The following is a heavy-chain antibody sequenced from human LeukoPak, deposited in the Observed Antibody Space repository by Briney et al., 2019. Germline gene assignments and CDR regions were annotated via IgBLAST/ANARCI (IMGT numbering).Heavy chain of an antibody. CDR1: GFTFSSYS. Sequence: RPGGSLRLSCAASGFTFSSYSMNWVRQAPGKGLEWVSSISSSSSYIYYADSVKGRFTISRDNAKNSLYLQMNSLRAEDTAVYYCARDKSSLAVAGTQLDYWGQGTLVTVSS. V-gene: IGHV3-21*01. CDR2: ISSSSSYI. CDR3: ARDKSSLAVAGTQLDY. D-gene: IGHD6-19*01. J-gene: IGHJ4*02.